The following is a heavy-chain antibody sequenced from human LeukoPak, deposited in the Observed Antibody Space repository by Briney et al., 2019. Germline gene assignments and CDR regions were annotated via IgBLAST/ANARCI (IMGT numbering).Heavy chain of an antibody. CDR1: GGTFSSYA. J-gene: IGHJ4*02. CDR2: IIPIFGTA. CDR3: ARVTGRPNYYGSGSDFDY. D-gene: IGHD3-10*01. Sequence: ASVKISCKASGGTFSSYAISWVRQAPGQGLEWMGGIIPIFGTANYAQKFQGRVTITADESTSTAYMELSSLRSEDTAVYYCARVTGRPNYYGSGSDFDYWGQGTLVTVSS. V-gene: IGHV1-69*13.